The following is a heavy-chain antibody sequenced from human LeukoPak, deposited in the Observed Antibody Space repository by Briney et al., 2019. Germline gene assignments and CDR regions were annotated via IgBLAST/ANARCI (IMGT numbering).Heavy chain of an antibody. V-gene: IGHV3-23*01. CDR3: AKGNGYSYGRYYFDY. J-gene: IGHJ4*02. Sequence: AGGSLRLSCAASGFTFSSYAMGWVRQAPGKGLEWVSAITASGGNTYYADSVKGRFTNSRDNSKNTLYLQVNSLRAEDTAVYYCAKGNGYSYGRYYFDYWGQGTLVTVSS. CDR2: ITASGGNT. D-gene: IGHD5-18*01. CDR1: GFTFSSYA.